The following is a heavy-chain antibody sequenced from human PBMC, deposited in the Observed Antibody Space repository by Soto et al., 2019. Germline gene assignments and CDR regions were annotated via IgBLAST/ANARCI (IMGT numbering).Heavy chain of an antibody. V-gene: IGHV5-51*01. J-gene: IGHJ4*02. CDR1: GHSFVTHW. CDR2: IYPGDSET. D-gene: IGHD3-9*01. Sequence: GESLKISCKGSGHSFVTHWIGWVRQMPGKGLEWMGIIYPGDSETKYSPSLQGQATISADKSISTAYLQWSSLKASDTALYYCVSTINGYFEYWGQGTLVTVSS. CDR3: VSTINGYFEY.